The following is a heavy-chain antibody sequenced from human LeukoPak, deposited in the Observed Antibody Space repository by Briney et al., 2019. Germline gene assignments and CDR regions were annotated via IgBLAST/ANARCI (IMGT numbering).Heavy chain of an antibody. D-gene: IGHD3-3*01. J-gene: IGHJ5*02. V-gene: IGHV4-4*07. CDR1: GGSISSYY. CDR3: ARDPNWYYDFWSGYYTSNWFDP. Sequence: SETLSLTCTVSGGSISSYYWSWIRQPAGKGLEWIGRIYTSGSTNYNPSLKSRVTMSVDTSKNQFSLKLSSVTAADTAVYYCARDPNWYYDFWSGYYTSNWFDPWGQGTLVTVSS. CDR2: IYTSGST.